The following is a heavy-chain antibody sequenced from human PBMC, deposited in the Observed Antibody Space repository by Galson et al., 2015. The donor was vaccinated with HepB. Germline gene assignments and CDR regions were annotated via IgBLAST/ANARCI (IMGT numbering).Heavy chain of an antibody. J-gene: IGHJ1*01. CDR1: GFTFSSYA. CDR2: ISGSGGST. Sequence: SLRLSCAASGFTFSSYAMSWVRQAPGKGLEWVSAISGSGGSTYYADSVKGRFTISRDNSKNTLYLQMNSLRAEDTAVYYCAKGDLGPSLPWRVEWLSNYPMVTAIALHEYFQHWGQGTLVTVSS. D-gene: IGHD2-21*02. V-gene: IGHV3-23*01. CDR3: AKGDLGPSLPWRVEWLSNYPMVTAIALHEYFQH.